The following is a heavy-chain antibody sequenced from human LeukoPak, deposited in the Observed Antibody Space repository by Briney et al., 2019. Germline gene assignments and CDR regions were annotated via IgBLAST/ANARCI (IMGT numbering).Heavy chain of an antibody. CDR3: AELDSSSPRY. Sequence: PSETLSLTCTVSGGSISSSSYYWGWIRQPPGKGLEWIGSIYYSGSTYYNPSLKSRVTISVDTSKNQFSLKLSSVTAADTAVYYCAELDSSSPRYWGQGTLVTVSS. J-gene: IGHJ4*02. CDR2: IYYSGST. D-gene: IGHD6-13*01. V-gene: IGHV4-39*01. CDR1: GGSISSSSYY.